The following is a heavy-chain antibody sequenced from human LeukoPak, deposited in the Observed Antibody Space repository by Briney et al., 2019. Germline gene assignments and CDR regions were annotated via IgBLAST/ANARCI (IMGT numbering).Heavy chain of an antibody. J-gene: IGHJ4*02. CDR3: ARNFVATITFDS. V-gene: IGHV4-30-4*07. CDR1: GVSISSGRYS. CDR2: IYHSGSA. Sequence: PSETLSLTCVVSGVSISSGRYSWSWIRQTPGKGLEWIGYIYHSGSAYINPSLKSRVTISVDTSKNQFSLDLKSVTAADTAIYYCARNFVATITFDSWGQGTLVTVSS. D-gene: IGHD5-12*01.